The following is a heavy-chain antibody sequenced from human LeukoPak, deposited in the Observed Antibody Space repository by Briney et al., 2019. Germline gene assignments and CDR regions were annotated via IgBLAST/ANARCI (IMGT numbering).Heavy chain of an antibody. CDR1: GYTLTELS. CDR3: ATYIVVVTAIQYYFDY. CDR2: FDPEDGET. V-gene: IGHV1-24*01. Sequence: LGASVKVSCKVSGYTLTELSMHWVRQAPGKGLEWMGGFDPEDGETIYAQKFQGRVTMTEDTSTDTAYMELNSLRSEDTAVYYCATYIVVVTAIQYYFDYWGQGTLVTVSS. J-gene: IGHJ4*02. D-gene: IGHD2-21*02.